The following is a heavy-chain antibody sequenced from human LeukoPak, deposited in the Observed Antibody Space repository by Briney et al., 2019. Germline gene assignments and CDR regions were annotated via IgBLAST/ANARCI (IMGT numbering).Heavy chain of an antibody. J-gene: IGHJ4*02. CDR1: GFTVSSNY. D-gene: IGHD2-2*01. V-gene: IGHV3-53*01. CDR2: IYSGGST. CDR3: ARGIPQKVVYFDY. Sequence: QLGGSLRLSCAASGFTVSSNYMSWVRQAPGKGLEWVSVIYSGGSTYYADSVKGRFTISRDNSKNTLYLQMNSLRAEDTAVYYYARGIPQKVVYFDYWGQGTLVTVSS.